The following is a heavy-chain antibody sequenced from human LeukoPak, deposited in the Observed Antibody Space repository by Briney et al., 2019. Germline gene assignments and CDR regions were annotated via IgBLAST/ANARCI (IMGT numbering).Heavy chain of an antibody. Sequence: GGSLRLSCAASGFTFSNFAVSWVRQAPGKGLEWVSAISGSGGSTYYADSVKGRFTISRGNSKNTLYLQMNSLRVEDTAVYYCAREFQQGFDYWGQGTLVTVSS. CDR3: AREFQQGFDY. V-gene: IGHV3-23*01. J-gene: IGHJ4*02. D-gene: IGHD1/OR15-1a*01. CDR1: GFTFSNFA. CDR2: ISGSGGST.